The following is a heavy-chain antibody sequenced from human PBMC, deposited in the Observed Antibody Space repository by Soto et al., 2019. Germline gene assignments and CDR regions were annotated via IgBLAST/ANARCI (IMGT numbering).Heavy chain of an antibody. CDR3: ARERNYDSSGYSYYYGMDV. CDR2: IYYSGST. CDR1: GGSISSGGYY. J-gene: IGHJ6*02. Sequence: PSLTCTVSGGSISSGGYYWSWIRQHPGKGLEWIGYIYYSGSTYYNPSLKSRVTISVDTSKNQFSLKLSSVTAADTAVYYCARERNYDSSGYSYYYGMDVWGQGTTVTVSS. V-gene: IGHV4-31*03. D-gene: IGHD3-22*01.